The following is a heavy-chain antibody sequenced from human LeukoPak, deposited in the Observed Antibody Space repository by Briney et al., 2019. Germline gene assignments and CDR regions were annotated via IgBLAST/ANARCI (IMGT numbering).Heavy chain of an antibody. CDR3: AKHDYGGNSGGY. D-gene: IGHD4-23*01. CDR1: GDSISSYY. Sequence: SETLSLTCTVSGDSISSYYWSWIRQPAGKGLEWIGRIHPSGSTNYNPSLKSRVTISVDTSKNQFSLKLSSVTAADTAVYYCAKHDYGGNSGGYWGQGTLVTVSS. V-gene: IGHV4-4*07. CDR2: IHPSGST. J-gene: IGHJ4*02.